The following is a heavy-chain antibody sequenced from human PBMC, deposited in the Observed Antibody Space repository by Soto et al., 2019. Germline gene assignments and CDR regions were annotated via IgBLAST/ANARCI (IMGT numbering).Heavy chain of an antibody. CDR1: GGSISSYY. D-gene: IGHD3-22*01. V-gene: IGHV4-59*12. CDR3: ARSPDSSGYYPRWYYYGMDV. Sequence: SETLSLTCTVSGGSISSYYWSWIRQPPGKGLEWIGYVYHSGSTNYNPSLKSRVTISVDKSKNQFSLKLSSVTAADTAVYYCARSPDSSGYYPRWYYYGMDVWGQGTTVTVSS. J-gene: IGHJ6*02. CDR2: VYHSGST.